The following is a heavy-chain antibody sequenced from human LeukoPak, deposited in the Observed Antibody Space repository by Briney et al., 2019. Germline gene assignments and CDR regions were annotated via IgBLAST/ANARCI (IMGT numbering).Heavy chain of an antibody. CDR3: VGGSGY. J-gene: IGHJ4*02. D-gene: IGHD5-12*01. Sequence: GGSLRLSCVASGFTFSSYWVNWVRPAPGKGLEWVANIKQYGSEKNHVDSVKGGFTITRDNAKNSLYLQMNSLRAEDTAIYYCVGGSGYWGQGTLVTVSS. CDR1: GFTFSSYW. CDR2: IKQYGSEK. V-gene: IGHV3-7*01.